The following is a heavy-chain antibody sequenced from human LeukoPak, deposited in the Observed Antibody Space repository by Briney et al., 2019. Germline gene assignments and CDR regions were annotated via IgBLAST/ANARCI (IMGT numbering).Heavy chain of an antibody. J-gene: IGHJ4*02. CDR1: GYTLTELS. Sequence: GASVKVSCKVSGYTLTELSMHWVRQAPGKGLGWMGGFDPEDGETIYAQKFPGRVTMTEDTSTDTAYMELSSLRSEDTAVYYCATGRSSSWYRLNYFDYWGQGTLVTVSS. D-gene: IGHD6-13*01. V-gene: IGHV1-24*01. CDR3: ATGRSSSWYRLNYFDY. CDR2: FDPEDGET.